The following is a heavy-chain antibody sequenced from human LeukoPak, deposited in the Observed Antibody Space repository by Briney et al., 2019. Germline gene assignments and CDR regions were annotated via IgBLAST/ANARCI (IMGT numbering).Heavy chain of an antibody. CDR3: ARADFDWLLNYYYYGMDV. CDR1: GYTFTGYY. D-gene: IGHD3-9*01. CDR2: INPNSDGT. J-gene: IGHJ6*02. Sequence: GASVKVSCKSSGYTFTGYYMHWVRQGPGQGLEWVGWINPNSDGTHYAQKFQGRVTMTRDTSISTAYMELSRLRSDDTAVYYCARADFDWLLNYYYYGMDVWGQGTTVTVSS. V-gene: IGHV1-2*02.